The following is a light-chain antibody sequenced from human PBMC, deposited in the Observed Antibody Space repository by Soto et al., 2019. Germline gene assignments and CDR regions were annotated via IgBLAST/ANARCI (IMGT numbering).Light chain of an antibody. CDR3: ETWDSNTWV. V-gene: IGLV4-60*02. J-gene: IGLJ3*02. CDR2: LEGSGSY. CDR1: SGHSSYI. Sequence: QPALTQSSSASASLGSSVKLTCTLSSGHSSYIIAWHQQQPGKAPRYLMKLEGSGSYNKGSGVPDRFSGSSSGADRYLTISNLQFEDEADYYCETWDSNTWVFGGGTKLTVL.